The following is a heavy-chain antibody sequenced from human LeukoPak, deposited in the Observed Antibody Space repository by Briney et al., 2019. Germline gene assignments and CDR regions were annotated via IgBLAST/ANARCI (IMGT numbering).Heavy chain of an antibody. CDR1: GFTFDDYA. D-gene: IGHD4-11*01. V-gene: IGHV3-9*01. CDR2: INWNSGSI. J-gene: IGHJ3*02. CDR3: AKFTVTGAFDI. Sequence: GGSLRLPCAASGFTFDDYAMHWVRQAPGKGLEWVSGINWNSGSIDYADSVKGRFTISRDNSKNTLYLQMNSLRAEDTAVYYCAKFTVTGAFDIWGQGTMVTVSS.